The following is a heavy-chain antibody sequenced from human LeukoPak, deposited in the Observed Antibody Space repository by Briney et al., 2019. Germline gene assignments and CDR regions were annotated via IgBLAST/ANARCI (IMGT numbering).Heavy chain of an antibody. Sequence: SVKVSCKASGGTFSSYAISWVRQAPGQGLEWMGGIIPIFGTANYAQKFQGRVTITADKSTSTAYMELSSLRSEDTAVYYCAGGVKEIRYYFYYMDVWGKGTTVTVSS. CDR2: IIPIFGTA. J-gene: IGHJ6*03. D-gene: IGHD3-16*01. CDR3: AGGVKEIRYYFYYMDV. V-gene: IGHV1-69*06. CDR1: GGTFSSYA.